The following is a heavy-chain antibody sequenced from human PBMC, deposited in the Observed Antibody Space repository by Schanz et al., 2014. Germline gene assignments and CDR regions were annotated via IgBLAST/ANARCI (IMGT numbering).Heavy chain of an antibody. Sequence: EVFLVESGGGLVQPGGSLRLSCAASGFAFSSFALSWVRQSPGKGLEWVSAISANDYDTYYAPSVKGRFTISRDNSKNTLFLQVNSLRAEDTAVYYCAKDHFGHYDSSGCSDCYYYGMDVWGQGTTVTVSS. V-gene: IGHV3-23*04. J-gene: IGHJ6*02. D-gene: IGHD3-22*01. CDR1: GFAFSSFA. CDR2: ISANDYDT. CDR3: AKDHFGHYDSSGCSDCYYYGMDV.